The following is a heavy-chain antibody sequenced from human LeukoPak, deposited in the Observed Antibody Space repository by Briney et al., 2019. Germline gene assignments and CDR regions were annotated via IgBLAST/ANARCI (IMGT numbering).Heavy chain of an antibody. CDR1: GDSISSSDYY. CDR2: IYYGGST. Sequence: PSETLSLTCTVSGDSISSSDYYWGWIRQPPGTGLEWIGSIYYGGSTYYNPSLKSRVTISVDTSMNQFSLKLSFVTTADTAVYYCARALGYCSGGSCTRGYNWFDPWGQGTLVTVSS. CDR3: ARALGYCSGGSCTRGYNWFDP. D-gene: IGHD2-15*01. V-gene: IGHV4-39*01. J-gene: IGHJ5*02.